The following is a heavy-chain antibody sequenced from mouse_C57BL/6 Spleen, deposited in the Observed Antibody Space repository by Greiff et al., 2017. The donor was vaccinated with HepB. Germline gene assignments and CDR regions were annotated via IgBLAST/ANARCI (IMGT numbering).Heavy chain of an antibody. J-gene: IGHJ4*01. CDR1: GYTFTSYW. Sequence: QVQLQQPGTELVKPGASVKLSCKASGYTFTSYWMHWVKQRPGQGLEWIGNINPSNGGTNYNEKFKSKATLTVDKSSSTAYMQLSSLTSEDSAVYYCASRKNGYDVGYYAMDYWGQGTSVTVSS. CDR3: ASRKNGYDVGYYAMDY. CDR2: INPSNGGT. D-gene: IGHD2-2*01. V-gene: IGHV1-53*01.